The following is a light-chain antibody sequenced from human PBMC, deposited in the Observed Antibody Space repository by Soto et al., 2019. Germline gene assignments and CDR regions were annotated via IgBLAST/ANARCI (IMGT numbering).Light chain of an antibody. CDR3: QQGFSRPRT. J-gene: IGKJ1*01. Sequence: DIQMTQSPSSLSASVGDRVTITCRASQSIRSDLNWYQQRPGKAPKLLIYTTSNLESGVPSRFSGSGSGTDFTLTISNLQPEDFATYVCQQGFSRPRTFGLGTTVEVK. V-gene: IGKV1-39*01. CDR2: TTS. CDR1: QSIRSD.